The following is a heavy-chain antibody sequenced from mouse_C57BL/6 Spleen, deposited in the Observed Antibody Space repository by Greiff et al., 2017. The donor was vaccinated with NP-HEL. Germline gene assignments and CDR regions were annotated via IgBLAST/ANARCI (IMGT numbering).Heavy chain of an antibody. J-gene: IGHJ2*01. V-gene: IGHV5-4*01. CDR2: ISDGGSYT. D-gene: IGHD1-1*01. Sequence: EVQLVESGGGLVKPGGSLKLSCAASGFTFSSYAMSWVRQTPEKRLEWVATISDGGSYTYYPDNVKGRFTISRDNAKNNLYLQMSHLKSEDTAMYYCARSHYYGSSYFDYWGQGTTLTVSS. CDR1: GFTFSSYA. CDR3: ARSHYYGSSYFDY.